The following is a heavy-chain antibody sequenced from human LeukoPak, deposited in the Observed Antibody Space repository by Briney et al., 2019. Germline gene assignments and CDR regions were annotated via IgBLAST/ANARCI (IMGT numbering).Heavy chain of an antibody. V-gene: IGHV3-7*01. CDR3: ARVGRDSKYRYFDF. D-gene: IGHD4-11*01. Sequence: PGGSLRLSCAASGFTFSTYWMSWARQAPGKGLELVAKIKQDESEKYYMDSVKGRFTISRDNAKNSLSLQMSSLRADDTAVYYCARVGRDSKYRYFDFWGQGTLVTVSS. J-gene: IGHJ4*02. CDR2: IKQDESEK. CDR1: GFTFSTYW.